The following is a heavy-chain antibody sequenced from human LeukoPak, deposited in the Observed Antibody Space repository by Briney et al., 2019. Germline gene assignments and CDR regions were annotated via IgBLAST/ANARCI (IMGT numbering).Heavy chain of an antibody. V-gene: IGHV3-11*01. Sequence: GGSLRLSCAASGFIFSDYYMSWTRRATGRGLECVSYISSSGSTIYYADSVKGRFTISRDNAKNSLYLQMNSLRAEDTAVYYCARDRYGDFKADYWGQGTLVTVSS. CDR3: ARDRYGDFKADY. D-gene: IGHD4-17*01. CDR1: GFIFSDYY. J-gene: IGHJ4*02. CDR2: ISSSGSTI.